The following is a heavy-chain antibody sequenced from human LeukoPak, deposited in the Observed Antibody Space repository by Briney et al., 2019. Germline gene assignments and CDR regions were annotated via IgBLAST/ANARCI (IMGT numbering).Heavy chain of an antibody. J-gene: IGHJ5*02. V-gene: IGHV4-34*01. D-gene: IGHD3-10*01. Sequence: PSETLSLTCAVYGGSFSGYYWSWIRQPPGKGLEWIGEINHSGSTNYNPSLKSRVTISVDTSKNQFSLKLSSVTAADTAVYYCARGRRYYYGSGSYRGNWFDPWGQGTLVTVSS. CDR3: ARGRRYYYGSGSYRGNWFDP. CDR1: GGSFSGYY. CDR2: INHSGST.